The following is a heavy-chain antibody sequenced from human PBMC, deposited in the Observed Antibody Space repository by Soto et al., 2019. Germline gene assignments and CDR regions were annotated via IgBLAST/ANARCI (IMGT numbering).Heavy chain of an antibody. CDR2: IYPGDSDT. V-gene: IGHV5-51*01. Sequence: PGESLKISCKGSGYSFTSYWIGWVRQMPGKGLEWMGIIYPGDSDTRYSPSFQGQVTISADKSISTAYLQWSSLKASDTAMYYRARLQKAYCGGDCYPHWFDPWGQGALVTVSS. CDR3: ARLQKAYCGGDCYPHWFDP. D-gene: IGHD2-21*02. CDR1: GYSFTSYW. J-gene: IGHJ5*02.